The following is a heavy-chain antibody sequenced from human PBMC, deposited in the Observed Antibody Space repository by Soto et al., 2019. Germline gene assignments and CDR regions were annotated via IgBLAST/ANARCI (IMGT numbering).Heavy chain of an antibody. CDR2: ISGSSSTI. CDR3: ARDYYDSSGYYSAFDY. Sequence: GGSLRLSCAASGFTFSSYSMNWVRQAPGKGLEWVSYISGSSSTIHYADSVKGRFTISRDNAKNSLYLQMNSLRAEDTAVYYCARDYYDSSGYYSAFDYWGQGTLVTVSS. D-gene: IGHD3-22*01. V-gene: IGHV3-48*01. J-gene: IGHJ4*02. CDR1: GFTFSSYS.